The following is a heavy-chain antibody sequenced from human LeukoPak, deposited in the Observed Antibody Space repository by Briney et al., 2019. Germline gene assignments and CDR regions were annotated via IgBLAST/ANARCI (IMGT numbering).Heavy chain of an antibody. J-gene: IGHJ4*02. CDR2: VSPPGGGT. D-gene: IGHD7-27*01. V-gene: IGHV3-23*01. CDR1: GFTFSNHG. Sequence: GGSLRLSCAASGFTFSNHGMNWVRQAPGKGLEWPSGVSPPGGGTYYADSVKGRFTISRDDSKNTLSLQMNSLRVEDTATYYCARDLAWGAFDYWGQGTLVTVSS. CDR3: ARDLAWGAFDY.